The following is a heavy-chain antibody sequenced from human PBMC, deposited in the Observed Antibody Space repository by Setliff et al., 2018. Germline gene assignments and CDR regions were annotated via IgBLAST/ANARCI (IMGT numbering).Heavy chain of an antibody. CDR1: GFAFDSYA. Sequence: GGSLRLSCAASGFAFDSYAMHWVRQAPGKGLDWVATLSDDGSNEFYADSVLGRFTISRDNAHGSLYLQMNSLRVEDTAVYFCARDVYDFRTGLGGPWGQGTRVTVSS. J-gene: IGHJ5*02. V-gene: IGHV3-30*03. CDR3: ARDVYDFRTGLGGP. CDR2: LSDDGSNE. D-gene: IGHD3-3*01.